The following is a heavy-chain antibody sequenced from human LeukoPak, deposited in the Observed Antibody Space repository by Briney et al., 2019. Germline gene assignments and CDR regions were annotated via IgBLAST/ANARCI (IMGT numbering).Heavy chain of an antibody. CDR1: WYTFTGYY. J-gene: IGHJ5*02. CDR2: INPNSGGT. CDR3: ARDPTATFIAVAPSHLFDP. D-gene: IGHD6-19*01. Sequence: ASVKVSCKASWYTFTGYYMHWVRQAPGQGLEWMGWINPNSGGTNYAQKFQGRVTMTRDTSISTAYMELSRLRSDDTAVYYCARDPTATFIAVAPSHLFDPWGQGTLVTVSS. V-gene: IGHV1-2*02.